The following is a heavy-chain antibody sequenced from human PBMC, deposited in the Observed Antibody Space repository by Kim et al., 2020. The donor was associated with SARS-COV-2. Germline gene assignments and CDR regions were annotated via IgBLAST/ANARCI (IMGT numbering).Heavy chain of an antibody. D-gene: IGHD3-10*01. J-gene: IGHJ6*02. CDR3: ARDIAQEWFGAMDV. V-gene: IGHV3-21*01. CDR2: ISSSSSYI. CDR1: GFTFSSYS. Sequence: GGSLRLSCAASGFTFSSYSMNWVRQAPGKGLEWVSSISSSSSYIYYADSVKGRLTISRDNAKNSLYLQMNSLRAEDTAVYYCARDIAQEWFGAMDVWGQGTTVTVSS.